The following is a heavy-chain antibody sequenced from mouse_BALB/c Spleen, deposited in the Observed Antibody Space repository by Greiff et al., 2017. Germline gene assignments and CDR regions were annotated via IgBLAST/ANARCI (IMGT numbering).Heavy chain of an antibody. J-gene: IGHJ4*01. CDR3: ARDAFTTATAMDD. Sequence: DVMLVESGGGLVQPGGSLRLSCATSGFTFSDFYMEWVRQPPGKRLEWIAASRNKANDYTTEYSASVKGRFIVSRDTSQSILYLQMNALRAEDTAIYYCARDAFTTATAMDDWGQGTSVTVSS. D-gene: IGHD1-2*01. CDR2: SRNKANDYTT. CDR1: GFTFSDFY. V-gene: IGHV7-1*02.